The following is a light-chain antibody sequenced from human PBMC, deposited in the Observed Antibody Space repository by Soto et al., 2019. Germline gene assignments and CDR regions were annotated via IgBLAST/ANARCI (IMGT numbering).Light chain of an antibody. Sequence: DIQMTQSPSSLSASVGDRVTITCRASQSISSYLNWYQQKPGKAPKLLIYAASSLQSGVPSRFSGSGSGTDFTLTISSLQPEDFATYYCQQSYSTPPYTFGQRTKLAIK. CDR1: QSISSY. V-gene: IGKV1-39*01. CDR3: QQSYSTPPYT. J-gene: IGKJ2*01. CDR2: AAS.